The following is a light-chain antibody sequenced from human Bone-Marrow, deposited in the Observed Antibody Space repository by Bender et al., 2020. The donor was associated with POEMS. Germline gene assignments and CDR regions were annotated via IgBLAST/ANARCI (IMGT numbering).Light chain of an antibody. Sequence: QSVLTAPPSVSGPPGQSVTISCSGSDHNIGTNHPSSSPRSPATAPKLLISRDHQRPSTIPDRFSGSKSGTSGSLAVSGLLSEDEACGGGGAECEGLSGWVFGGGTKLTVL. CDR2: RDH. CDR3: GAECEGLSGWV. V-gene: IGLV1-47*01. CDR1: DHNIGTNH. J-gene: IGLJ3*02.